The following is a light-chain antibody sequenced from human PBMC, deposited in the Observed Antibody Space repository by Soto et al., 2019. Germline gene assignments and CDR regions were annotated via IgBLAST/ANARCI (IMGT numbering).Light chain of an antibody. V-gene: IGKV4-1*01. Sequence: DIVMTQSPDSLAVSLGERAPINCKSSQSVLYNSDNKNYLAWYQQKPGQPPKLLIYWASTRDSGVPDRFSGSGSGADFTLTISSLQAEDVAVYYCQQYYTTLSFGGGTKVEIK. CDR3: QQYYTTLS. CDR1: QSVLYNSDNKNY. CDR2: WAS. J-gene: IGKJ4*01.